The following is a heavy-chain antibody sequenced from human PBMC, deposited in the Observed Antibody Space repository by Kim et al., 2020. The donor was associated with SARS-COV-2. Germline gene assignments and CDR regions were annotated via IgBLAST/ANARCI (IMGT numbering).Heavy chain of an antibody. D-gene: IGHD3-10*01. Sequence: GRFTISRDNAKNSLYLQMNSLRAEDTAVYYCARPTMVRGVFRANYYYYMDVWGKGTTVTVSS. CDR3: ARPTMVRGVFRANYYYYMDV. J-gene: IGHJ6*03. V-gene: IGHV3-11*01.